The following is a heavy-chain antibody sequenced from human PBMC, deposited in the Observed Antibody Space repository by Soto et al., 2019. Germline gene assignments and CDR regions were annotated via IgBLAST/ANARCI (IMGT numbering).Heavy chain of an antibody. CDR2: IYYSGST. CDR1: GGSVSSGSYY. Sequence: PSETLSLTCTVSGGSVSSGSYYWSWIRQPPGKGLEWIGYIYYSGSTNYNPSLKSRVTISVDTSKNQFSLKLSSVTAADTAVYYCARNPSYWGQGTLVTVSS. CDR3: ARNPSY. J-gene: IGHJ4*02. V-gene: IGHV4-61*01.